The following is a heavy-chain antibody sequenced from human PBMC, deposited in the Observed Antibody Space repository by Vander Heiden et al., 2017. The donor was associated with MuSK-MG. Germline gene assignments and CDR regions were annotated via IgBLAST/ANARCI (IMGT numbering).Heavy chain of an antibody. V-gene: IGHV3-23*01. CDR1: GVTISSNG. CDR3: AKASPSKGGGGRAPFDY. CDR2: ISGSGGST. D-gene: IGHD2-21*01. J-gene: IGHJ4*02. Sequence: EVQLLASGGGLVQPGGSLRPSCAASGVTISSNGMSWVRQAPGKGLEWVSAISGSGGSTYYADAVKGRFTISRDNSKNTLYLQMNSLRAEDTAVYYCAKASPSKGGGGRAPFDYWGQGTLVTVSS.